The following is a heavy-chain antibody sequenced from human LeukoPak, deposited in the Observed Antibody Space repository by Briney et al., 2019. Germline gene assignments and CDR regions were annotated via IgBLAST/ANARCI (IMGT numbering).Heavy chain of an antibody. V-gene: IGHV3-23*01. Sequence: GGSVRLSCAASGFTFSDYYMSWIRQAPGKGLEWVSAISGSGGSTYYADSVKGRFTISRDNSKNTLYLQMNSLRAEDTAVYYCAKDPSVAGTRLPLDYWGQGTLVTVSS. D-gene: IGHD6-19*01. CDR2: ISGSGGST. CDR1: GFTFSDYY. CDR3: AKDPSVAGTRLPLDY. J-gene: IGHJ4*02.